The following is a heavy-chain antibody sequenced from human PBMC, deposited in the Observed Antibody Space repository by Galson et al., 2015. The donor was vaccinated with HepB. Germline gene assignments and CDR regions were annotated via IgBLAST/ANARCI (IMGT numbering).Heavy chain of an antibody. CDR2: INPSGGST. CDR1: GYTFTSYY. J-gene: IGHJ4*02. CDR3: ARRSSGSSWYDFGDY. D-gene: IGHD6-13*01. V-gene: IGHV1-46*01. Sequence: SVKVSCKASGYTFTSYYIHWVRQAPGQGLEWMGIINPSGGSTSYSQKFQGRVTMTRDTSTSTVYMELSSLRSEDTAMYYCARRSSGSSWYDFGDYWGQGTLVTVSS.